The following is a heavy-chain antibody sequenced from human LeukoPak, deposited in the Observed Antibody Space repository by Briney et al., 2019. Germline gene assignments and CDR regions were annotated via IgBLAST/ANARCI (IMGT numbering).Heavy chain of an antibody. D-gene: IGHD4-23*01. CDR2: IYYRGST. Sequence: SETLSLTCTVSGGSISGYYWTCIRQPPGKGLEWIGFIYYRGSTNYNPSLKSRVTISLDTSRNQFSLKLSSVTAADTAVYYCARASHGSNSEFDYWGLGTLVTVSS. CDR1: GGSISGYY. J-gene: IGHJ4*02. CDR3: ARASHGSNSEFDY. V-gene: IGHV4-59*01.